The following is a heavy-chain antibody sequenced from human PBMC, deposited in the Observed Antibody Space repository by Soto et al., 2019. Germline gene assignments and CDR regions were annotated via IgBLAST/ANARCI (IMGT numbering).Heavy chain of an antibody. D-gene: IGHD6-19*01. CDR1: VGAISSGGYY. CDR2: IYYSGST. CDR3: ARGRTSSGWPTAWFDP. Sequence: SETLSLTFTVSVGAISSGGYYWSWILQHPGKGLEWIGYIYYSGSTYYNPSLKSRVTISVDTSKNQFSLKLSSVTAADTAVYYCARGRTSSGWPTAWFDPWGQGTLVTVSS. J-gene: IGHJ5*02. V-gene: IGHV4-31*03.